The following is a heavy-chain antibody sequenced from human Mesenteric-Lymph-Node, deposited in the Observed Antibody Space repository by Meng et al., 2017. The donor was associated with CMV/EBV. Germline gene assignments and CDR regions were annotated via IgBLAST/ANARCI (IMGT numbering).Heavy chain of an antibody. D-gene: IGHD4-17*01. CDR3: ATVSQDYAFDL. V-gene: IGHV1-69*04. Sequence: SCKASGGTFTRYAVSWGRQAPGQGLEWMGRIIPSRRVTHYAQKCQGRVTITADRATGTAYMEVNSLRSEETAVYYCATVSQDYAFDLWGQGTLVTVSS. J-gene: IGHJ4*02. CDR1: GGTFTRYA. CDR2: IIPSRRVT.